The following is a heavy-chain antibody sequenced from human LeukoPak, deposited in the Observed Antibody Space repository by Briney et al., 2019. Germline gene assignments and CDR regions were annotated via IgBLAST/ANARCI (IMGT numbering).Heavy chain of an antibody. Sequence: GGSLRLSCAASGFIFSSYSMNWVRQAPGKGLEWVASISGNGQYIFYTDSVKGRFTISRDNAKNSVYLQMDNLRVEDTALYYCARDRLYGDYDSNFDFWGQGTLVTVFS. J-gene: IGHJ4*02. CDR3: ARDRLYGDYDSNFDF. D-gene: IGHD4-17*01. V-gene: IGHV3-21*06. CDR1: GFIFSSYS. CDR2: ISGNGQYI.